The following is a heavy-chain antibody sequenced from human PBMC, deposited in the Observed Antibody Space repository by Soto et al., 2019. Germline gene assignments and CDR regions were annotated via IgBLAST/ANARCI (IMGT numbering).Heavy chain of an antibody. CDR1: GGSISSYY. CDR3: ARALSIAPPYYFDY. CDR2: IYYSGST. V-gene: IGHV4-59*01. J-gene: IGHJ4*02. Sequence: PSETLSLTCTVSGGSISSYYWSWIRQPPGKGLEWIGYIYYSGSTNYNPSLKSRVTISVDTSKNQFSLKLSSVTAADTAVYYCARALSIAPPYYFDYWGQGTLVTVSS. D-gene: IGHD6-6*01.